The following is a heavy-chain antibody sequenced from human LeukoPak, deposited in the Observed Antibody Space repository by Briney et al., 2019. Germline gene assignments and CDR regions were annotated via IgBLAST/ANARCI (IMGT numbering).Heavy chain of an antibody. V-gene: IGHV4-34*01. D-gene: IGHD3-3*01. CDR2: INHSGST. CDR3: ARSWGYDFWSGNLLDY. Sequence: PSETLSLTCAVYGGSFSGYYWSWIRQPPGKGLEWIGEINHSGSTNYNPSLKSRVTMSIDMSKKQFSLNLSSVTAADTAVYYCARSWGYDFWSGNLLDYWSQGTLVTVSS. CDR1: GGSFSGYY. J-gene: IGHJ4*02.